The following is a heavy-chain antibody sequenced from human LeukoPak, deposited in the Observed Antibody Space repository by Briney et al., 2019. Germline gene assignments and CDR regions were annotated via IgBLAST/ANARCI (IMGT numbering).Heavy chain of an antibody. D-gene: IGHD3-9*01. Sequence: GGSLRLSCAASGFTFSSYGMHWVRQAPGKGLEWVAVISYDGSNKYYADSVKGRFTISRDNSKNTLYLQMNSLRAEDTAVYYCAKEVDDILTGYYKAHYGMDVWAKGPRSPSP. J-gene: IGHJ6*02. CDR3: AKEVDDILTGYYKAHYGMDV. CDR1: GFTFSSYG. V-gene: IGHV3-30*18. CDR2: ISYDGSNK.